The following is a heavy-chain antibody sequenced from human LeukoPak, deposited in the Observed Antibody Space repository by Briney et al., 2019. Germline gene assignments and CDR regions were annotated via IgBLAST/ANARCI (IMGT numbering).Heavy chain of an antibody. Sequence: SVKVSCKASGGTFSSYAISWVRQAPGQGLEWMGGTIPIFGTANYAQKFQGRVTITADKSTSTAYMELSSLRAEDTAVYYCARRNHYDSKEIDYWGQGTLVTVSS. CDR1: GGTFSSYA. CDR2: TIPIFGTA. V-gene: IGHV1-69*06. D-gene: IGHD3-22*01. CDR3: ARRNHYDSKEIDY. J-gene: IGHJ4*02.